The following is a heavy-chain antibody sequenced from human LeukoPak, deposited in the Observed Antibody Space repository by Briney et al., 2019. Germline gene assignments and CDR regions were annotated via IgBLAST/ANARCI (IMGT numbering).Heavy chain of an antibody. CDR1: GFTFSTYA. D-gene: IGHD3-10*01. V-gene: IGHV3-23*01. J-gene: IGHJ4*02. CDR3: ADYGSGSNIFDW. CDR2: ISASGGST. Sequence: PGGSLRLSRAASGFTFSTYALSWVRQAPGKGLEWVSGISASGGSTYYADSVKGRFTISRDNSKNTQYLEMNSLRAEDTAAYYCADYGSGSNIFDWWGQGTLVTVSS.